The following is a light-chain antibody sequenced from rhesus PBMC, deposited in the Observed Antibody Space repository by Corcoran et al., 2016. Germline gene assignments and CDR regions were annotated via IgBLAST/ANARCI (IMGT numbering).Light chain of an antibody. V-gene: IGKV3-35*01. CDR2: DTS. Sequence: EIVLTQSPATLSLSPGERGTLSCRASQSVSSSLAWYHQKPGQAPRLLIYDTSNRSTGIPDRFRVSVSGTDFTLTISSLEPEDVGVYYWQQYSNWPLTFGGGTKVELK. CDR1: QSVSSS. J-gene: IGKJ4*01. CDR3: QQYSNWPLT.